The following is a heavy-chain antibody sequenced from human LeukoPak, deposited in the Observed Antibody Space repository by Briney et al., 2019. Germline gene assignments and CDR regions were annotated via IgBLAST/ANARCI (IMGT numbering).Heavy chain of an antibody. Sequence: PGGSLRLSCAASGFTFSSYSMNWVRQAPGKGLEWVSSISSSSSYIYYADSVKGRFTISRDNAKNSLYLQMNGLRAEDTAVYYCARATYYYDSSGYDGIDYWGQGTLVTVSS. CDR2: ISSSSSYI. V-gene: IGHV3-21*01. CDR1: GFTFSSYS. CDR3: ARATYYYDSSGYDGIDY. D-gene: IGHD3-22*01. J-gene: IGHJ4*02.